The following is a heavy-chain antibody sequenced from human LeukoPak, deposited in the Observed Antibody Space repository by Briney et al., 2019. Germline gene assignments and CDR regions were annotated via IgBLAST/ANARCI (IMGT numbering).Heavy chain of an antibody. CDR3: ARGVRGSGWENIDH. Sequence: ASVKVSCKASGYTFTDYHMHWVRQAPGQGLEWMGIISPNAGSTSYAQKFQGRVTMTRDTSTSTVYMELSSLRSEDTAVYYCARGVRGSGWENIDHWGQGTLVTVSS. J-gene: IGHJ4*02. D-gene: IGHD6-19*01. CDR1: GYTFTDYH. CDR2: ISPNAGST. V-gene: IGHV1-46*01.